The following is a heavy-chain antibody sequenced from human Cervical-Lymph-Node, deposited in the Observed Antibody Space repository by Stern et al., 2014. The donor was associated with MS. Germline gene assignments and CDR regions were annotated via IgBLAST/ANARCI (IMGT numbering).Heavy chain of an antibody. V-gene: IGHV5-51*01. D-gene: IGHD1-14*01. CDR2: IYPGDSET. Sequence: EVQLVESGAELIRPGESLKISCKGSGYKFSIYWIAWVRQMPGKGLEWMGIIYPGDSETRYSPSVPGQVTMSAGKSTSTAYLQWSSLNASDTAMYFCARQTTAWASDVWGQGTLVTVSS. J-gene: IGHJ4*02. CDR3: ARQTTAWASDV. CDR1: GYKFSIYW.